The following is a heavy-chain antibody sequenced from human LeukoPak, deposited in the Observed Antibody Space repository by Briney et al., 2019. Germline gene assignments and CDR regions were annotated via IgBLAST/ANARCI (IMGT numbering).Heavy chain of an antibody. Sequence: SQTLSLTCTVSGGSISSGGYYWSWIRQHPGKGLEWIGCIYYSGSTYYNPSLKSRVTISVDTSKNQFSLKLSSVTAADTAVYYCARGELELLPSYWGQGTLVTVSS. CDR1: GGSISSGGYY. V-gene: IGHV4-31*03. J-gene: IGHJ4*02. CDR2: IYYSGST. D-gene: IGHD1-7*01. CDR3: ARGELELLPSY.